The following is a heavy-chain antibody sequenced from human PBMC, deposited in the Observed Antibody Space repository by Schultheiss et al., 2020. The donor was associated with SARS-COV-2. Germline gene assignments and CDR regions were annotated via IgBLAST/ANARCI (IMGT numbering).Heavy chain of an antibody. V-gene: IGHV4-39*07. J-gene: IGHJ6*02. CDR3: ARLGIAAAAPGYYYGMDV. Sequence: SQTLSLTCTVSGGSISSSSYYWGWIRQPPGKGLEWIGSIYTSGSTNYNPSLKSRVTISVDTSKNQFSLKLSSVTAADTAVYYCARLGIAAAAPGYYYGMDVWGQGTTVTVSS. D-gene: IGHD6-13*01. CDR1: GGSISSSSYY. CDR2: IYTSGST.